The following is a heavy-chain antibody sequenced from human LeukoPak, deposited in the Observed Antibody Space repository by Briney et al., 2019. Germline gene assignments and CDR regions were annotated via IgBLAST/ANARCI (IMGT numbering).Heavy chain of an antibody. CDR1: GYTFTGYY. J-gene: IGHJ4*02. V-gene: IGHV1-2*02. CDR2: INPNSGGT. Sequence: EASVKVSCTASGYTFTGYYMHWVRQAPGQGLEWMGWINPNSGGTNYAQKFQGRATMTRVTSISTAYMELSRLTSDDTAVYYCARVLCGGGNCYSSDFDYWGQGTLVTVSS. CDR3: ARVLCGGGNCYSSDFDY. D-gene: IGHD2-15*01.